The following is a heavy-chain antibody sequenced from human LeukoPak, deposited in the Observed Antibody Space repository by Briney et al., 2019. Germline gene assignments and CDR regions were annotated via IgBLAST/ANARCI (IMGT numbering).Heavy chain of an antibody. CDR3: AKDSAGYSSSWLGA. Sequence: GGSLRLSCAASGFTFSDYYMSWIRQAPGKGLEWVAFIRYDGSNKYYADSVKGRFTISRDNSKNTLYLQMNSLRAEDTAVYYCAKDSAGYSSSWLGAWGQGTLVTVSS. V-gene: IGHV3-30*02. D-gene: IGHD6-13*01. CDR1: GFTFSDYY. J-gene: IGHJ5*02. CDR2: IRYDGSNK.